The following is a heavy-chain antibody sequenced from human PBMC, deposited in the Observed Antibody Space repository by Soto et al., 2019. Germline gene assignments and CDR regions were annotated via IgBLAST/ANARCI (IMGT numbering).Heavy chain of an antibody. Sequence: GGSLRLSCAASGFTFSTYAMSWVRQAPGKGLEWVSGISGSGGTTFYAGSVKGRFTISRDNSKKTLYLQMDSLRADDTAVYYCAKFPEYSAFDGSYFDDWGQGTLVTVCS. V-gene: IGHV3-23*01. D-gene: IGHD5-12*01. J-gene: IGHJ4*02. CDR1: GFTFSTYA. CDR2: ISGSGGTT. CDR3: AKFPEYSAFDGSYFDD.